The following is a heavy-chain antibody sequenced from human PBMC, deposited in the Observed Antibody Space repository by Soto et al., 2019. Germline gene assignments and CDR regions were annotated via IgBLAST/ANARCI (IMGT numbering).Heavy chain of an antibody. Sequence: EVQLVESGGGLVQPGGSLRLSCAASGFTFSDYAMHWVRQAPGKGLEYVSSISSYGGSTYYANSVKGRFTISRDNSKNTLYLQMGSLRAEDMAVYYCARDPRFLEWTNYYYYMDVWGKGTTVTVSS. J-gene: IGHJ6*03. D-gene: IGHD3-3*01. CDR2: ISSYGGST. V-gene: IGHV3-64*01. CDR3: ARDPRFLEWTNYYYYMDV. CDR1: GFTFSDYA.